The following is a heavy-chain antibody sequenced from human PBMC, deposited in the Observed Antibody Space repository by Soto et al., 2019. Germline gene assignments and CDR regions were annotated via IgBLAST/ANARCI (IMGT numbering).Heavy chain of an antibody. Sequence: SVKVSCKASGGTFSSYTISWVRQAPGQGLEWMGRIVPILGIANYAQKFQGRVTITADKSTSTAYMELSSLRSEDTAVYYCARSDCSGGSCYRSAFDIWGQGTMVTVSS. CDR2: IVPILGIA. CDR1: GGTFSSYT. CDR3: ARSDCSGGSCYRSAFDI. D-gene: IGHD2-15*01. J-gene: IGHJ3*02. V-gene: IGHV1-69*02.